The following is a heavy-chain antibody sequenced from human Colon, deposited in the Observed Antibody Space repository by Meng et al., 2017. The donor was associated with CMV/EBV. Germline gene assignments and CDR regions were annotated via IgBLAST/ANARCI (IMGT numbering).Heavy chain of an antibody. V-gene: IGHV3-11*01. J-gene: IGHJ4*02. CDR3: AREVAVTKFFDF. CDR1: GFNFSDHY. CDR2: TSRSGSTK. Sequence: GSLRLSCVASGFNFSDHYMSWIRQVPGKGLEWISFTSRSGSTKNYAESVKGRFTISRDNAKNSLFLQLNSLRIEDTAVYHCAREVAVTKFFDFWGQGTVVTVSS. D-gene: IGHD4-11*01.